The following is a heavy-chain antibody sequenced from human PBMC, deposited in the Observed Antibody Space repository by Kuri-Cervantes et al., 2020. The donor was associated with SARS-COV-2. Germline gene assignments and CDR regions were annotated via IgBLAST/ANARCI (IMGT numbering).Heavy chain of an antibody. D-gene: IGHD3-3*01. CDR3: ARVPRYYDFWSGSSFDY. CDR1: GGSISSSSYY. CDR2: INHSGST. V-gene: IGHV4-39*07. J-gene: IGHJ4*02. Sequence: SETLSLTCTVSGGSISSSSYYWSWIRQPPGKGLEWIGEINHSGSTNYNPSLKSRVTISVDTSKNQFSLKLSSVTAADTAVYYCARVPRYYDFWSGSSFDYWGQGTLVTVSS.